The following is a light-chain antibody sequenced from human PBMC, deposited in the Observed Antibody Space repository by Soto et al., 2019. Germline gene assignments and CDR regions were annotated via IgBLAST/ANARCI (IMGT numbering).Light chain of an antibody. CDR3: QQRKNWPPIT. V-gene: IGKV3-11*01. J-gene: IGKJ5*01. CDR1: QNVNKF. Sequence: EIKLTLSPATLALSPGETATRSCRASQNVNKFLAWYQQRPGQPPRLPIFDSSNRATGVPVRFSGSGSGAVFTLTIGSLEHADSAVYYCQQRKNWPPITFGQGTRLEIK. CDR2: DSS.